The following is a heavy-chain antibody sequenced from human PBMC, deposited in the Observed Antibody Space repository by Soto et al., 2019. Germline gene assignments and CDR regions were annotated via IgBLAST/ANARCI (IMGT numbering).Heavy chain of an antibody. CDR1: GFTFSSYW. Sequence: GGSLRLSCAASGFTFSSYWMHWVRQAPGKGLVWVSRINSDGSSTSYADSVKGRFTISRDNAKNTLYLQMNSLRAEDTAVYYCARPRPYCGGDCPDSWGQGTLVTVSS. J-gene: IGHJ4*02. CDR2: INSDGSST. CDR3: ARPRPYCGGDCPDS. D-gene: IGHD2-21*02. V-gene: IGHV3-74*01.